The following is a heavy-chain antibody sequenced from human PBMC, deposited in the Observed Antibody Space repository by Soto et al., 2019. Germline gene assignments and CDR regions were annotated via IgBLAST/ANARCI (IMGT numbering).Heavy chain of an antibody. J-gene: IGHJ6*02. Sequence: EVQLVESGGGLVKPGGSLRLSCAASGFTFSSYSMNWVRQAPGKGLEWVSSISSSSSYIYYADSVKGRFTISRDNAKNSLYLQMNSLRAEDTAVYYCARDGVEQQLYGMDVWGQGTTVTFSS. V-gene: IGHV3-21*01. D-gene: IGHD6-13*01. CDR2: ISSSSSYI. CDR3: ARDGVEQQLYGMDV. CDR1: GFTFSSYS.